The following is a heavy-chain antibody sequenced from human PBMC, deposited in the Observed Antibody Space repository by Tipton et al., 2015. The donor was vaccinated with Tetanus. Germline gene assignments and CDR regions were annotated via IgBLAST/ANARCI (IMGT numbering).Heavy chain of an antibody. V-gene: IGHV3-23*01. D-gene: IGHD3-3*01. CDR2: ISGSGGST. J-gene: IGHJ4*02. Sequence: SLRLSCAASGFTFSSYAMSWVRQAPGKGLEWVSAISGSGGSTYYADSVKGRFTISRDNSKNTLYLQMNSLRAEDTAVYYCAKPLRSGYHHFDYWGLGTLVTVSS. CDR1: GFTFSSYA. CDR3: AKPLRSGYHHFDY.